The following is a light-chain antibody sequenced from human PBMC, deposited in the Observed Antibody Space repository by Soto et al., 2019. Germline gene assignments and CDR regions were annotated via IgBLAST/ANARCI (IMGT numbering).Light chain of an antibody. J-gene: IGKJ1*01. CDR3: QQYAGSPET. CDR1: QSVTSNY. Sequence: EIVWTQSPGTLSLSPGERGTLSCRASQSVTSNYLAWYQQKPGRAPGLLIYDTSTRASGVPDRFSGSGSGTEFTLTISRLEPEDFAVYYCQQYAGSPETFGPGTQVEIK. V-gene: IGKV3-20*01. CDR2: DTS.